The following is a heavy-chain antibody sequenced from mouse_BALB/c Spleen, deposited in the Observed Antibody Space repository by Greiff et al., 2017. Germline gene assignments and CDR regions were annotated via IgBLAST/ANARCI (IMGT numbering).Heavy chain of an antibody. V-gene: IGHV1-9*01. CDR3: ASYYRYDPAWFAY. Sequence: QVQLQQSGAELMKPGASVKISCKATGYTFSSYWIEWVKQMPGHGLEWIGEILPGSGSTNYNEKFKGKATFTADTSSNTAYMQLSSLTSEDSAVYYCASYYRYDPAWFAYWGQGTLVTVSA. J-gene: IGHJ3*01. CDR1: GYTFSSYW. D-gene: IGHD2-14*01. CDR2: ILPGSGST.